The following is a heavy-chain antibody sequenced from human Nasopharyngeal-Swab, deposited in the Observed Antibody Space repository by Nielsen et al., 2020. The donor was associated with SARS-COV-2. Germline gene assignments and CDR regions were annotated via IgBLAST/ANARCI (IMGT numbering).Heavy chain of an antibody. CDR1: EFTFNTYD. CDR2: ISSSSKTI. D-gene: IGHD6-13*01. CDR3: VKDRAAEGPYLSYFDY. V-gene: IGHV3-48*04. J-gene: IGHJ4*02. Sequence: GDSLKSSCAASEFTFNTYDMNWVRQPPGKGLEWLSYISSSSKTIYSADSVKGRFTISRDNAKTSLFLHMNSLRTEDTALYYCVKDRAAEGPYLSYFDYWGQGTPVTVSS.